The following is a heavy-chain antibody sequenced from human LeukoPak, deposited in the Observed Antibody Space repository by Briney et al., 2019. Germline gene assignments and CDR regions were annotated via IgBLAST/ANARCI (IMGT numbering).Heavy chain of an antibody. CDR1: GGSISNYY. Sequence: PSETLSLTCTVSGGSISNYYWSWIRQPPGKGLEWIGCISNSGSTNYNPSLKSRLSVSVDTSKNQISLKLGSVTAADTAVYYCAIGAGSHSGIFDYWGQGTLVTVSS. J-gene: IGHJ4*02. V-gene: IGHV4-59*01. CDR3: AIGAGSHSGIFDY. CDR2: ISNSGST. D-gene: IGHD3-10*01.